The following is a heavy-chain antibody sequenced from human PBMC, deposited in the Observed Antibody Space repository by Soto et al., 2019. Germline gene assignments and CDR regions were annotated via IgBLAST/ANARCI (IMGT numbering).Heavy chain of an antibody. V-gene: IGHV4-39*01. CDR1: GGSISSSSYY. CDR2: IYYSGST. Sequence: QLQLQESGPGLVKPSETLSLTCTVSGGSISSSSYYWGWIRQPPGKGLEWIGSIYYSGSTYYNPSLKSRVTISVDTSKNQFSLKLSSVTAADTAVYYCARSQLAVTGFDYWGQGTLVTVSS. J-gene: IGHJ4*02. CDR3: ARSQLAVTGFDY. D-gene: IGHD2-21*02.